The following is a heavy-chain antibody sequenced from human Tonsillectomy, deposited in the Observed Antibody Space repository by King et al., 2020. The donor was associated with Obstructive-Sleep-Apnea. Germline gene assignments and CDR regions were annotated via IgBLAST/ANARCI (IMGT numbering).Heavy chain of an antibody. J-gene: IGHJ6*02. CDR3: ARVPWVVVVPAALYGMDV. V-gene: IGHV3-7*01. Sequence: VQLVQSGGGLVQPGGSLRLSCAVSGFTFSSYWMSWVRQAPGKGLEWVANIKQDGSEKYYVDSVKGRFTISRDNAKNSLYLQMNSLRAEDTAVYYCARVPWVVVVPAALYGMDVWGQGTTVTVSS. D-gene: IGHD2-2*01. CDR1: GFTFSSYW. CDR2: IKQDGSEK.